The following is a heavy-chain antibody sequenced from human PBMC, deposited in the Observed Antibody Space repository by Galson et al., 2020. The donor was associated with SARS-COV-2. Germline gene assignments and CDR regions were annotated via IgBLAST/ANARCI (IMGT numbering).Heavy chain of an antibody. Sequence: GESLKISCAASGFTFSSYGMHWVRQAPGKGLEWVAVIWYDGSNKYYADSVKGRFTISRDNSKNTLYLQMNSLRAEDTAVYYCTTDESSSMFDYWGPGTLVTVSS. J-gene: IGHJ4*02. CDR2: IWYDGSNK. CDR1: GFTFSSYG. V-gene: IGHV3-33*01. CDR3: TTDESSSMFDY.